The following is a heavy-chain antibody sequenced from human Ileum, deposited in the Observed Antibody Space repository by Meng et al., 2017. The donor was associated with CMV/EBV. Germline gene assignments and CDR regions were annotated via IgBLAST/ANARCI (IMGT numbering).Heavy chain of an antibody. CDR3: VRLDCVNGVCYNDY. CDR2: ISYDGSHQ. CDR1: GFIFSSFA. J-gene: IGHJ4*02. Sequence: GGSLRLSCAASGFIFSSFAMYWVRQAPGKGPEWLGGISYDGSHQYYADSVKGRFTISRDNSKKTLYLQMNSLRAEDTAVYYCVRLDCVNGVCYNDYWGQGTLVTVSS. D-gene: IGHD2-8*01. V-gene: IGHV3-30-3*01.